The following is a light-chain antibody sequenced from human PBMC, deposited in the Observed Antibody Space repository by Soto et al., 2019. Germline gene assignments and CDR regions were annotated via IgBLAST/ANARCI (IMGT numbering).Light chain of an antibody. CDR1: SSDVGGYNY. J-gene: IGLJ1*01. Sequence: QSALTQPASVSGSPGQSITISCTGTSSDVGGYNYVSWYQQHPGQAPKLMIYDVSNRPSGVSNRFSGSKSGNTASLTISGLQAEDEADYYCSSYTISSTLVFGTGTKVTVL. CDR3: SSYTISSTLV. CDR2: DVS. V-gene: IGLV2-14*01.